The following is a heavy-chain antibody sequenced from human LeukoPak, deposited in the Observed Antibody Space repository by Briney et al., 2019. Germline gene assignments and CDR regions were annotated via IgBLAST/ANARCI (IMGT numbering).Heavy chain of an antibody. Sequence: GESLKISCKGSGYSFSNYWIGWVRQMPGEGLEWMGIIYPGDSDTRYSPSFQGQVTISADKSISTAYLQWSSLKASDTAMYYCASSLSLGYCSGGSCFFYWGQGTPVTVSS. V-gene: IGHV5-51*01. CDR1: GYSFSNYW. D-gene: IGHD2-15*01. J-gene: IGHJ4*02. CDR3: ASSLSLGYCSGGSCFFY. CDR2: IYPGDSDT.